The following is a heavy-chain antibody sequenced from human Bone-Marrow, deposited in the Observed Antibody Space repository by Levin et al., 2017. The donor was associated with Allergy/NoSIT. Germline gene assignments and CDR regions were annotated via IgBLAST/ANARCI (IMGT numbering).Heavy chain of an antibody. CDR2: IYYSGST. D-gene: IGHD6-19*01. Sequence: KPSETLSLTCTVSGGSVSSGSYYWSWIRQPPGKGLEWIGYIYYSGSTNYNPSLKSRVTISVDTSKNQFSLKLSSVTAADTAVYYCARGLRTFPIAVAGTNWFDPWGQGTLVTVSS. J-gene: IGHJ5*02. V-gene: IGHV4-61*01. CDR1: GGSVSSGSYY. CDR3: ARGLRTFPIAVAGTNWFDP.